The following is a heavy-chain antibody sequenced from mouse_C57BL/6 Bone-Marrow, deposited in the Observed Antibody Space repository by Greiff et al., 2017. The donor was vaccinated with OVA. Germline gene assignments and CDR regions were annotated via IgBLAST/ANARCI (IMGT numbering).Heavy chain of an antibody. CDR2: ISNKANGYTT. Sequence: DVKLQESGGGLVQPGGSLSLSCAASGFTFTDYYMSWVRQPPGKALEWLGFISNKANGYTTEYSASVKGRFTISRDDSQSILYLQMIARTAEDSAPYYCARYIGNYLDWYFDVWGTGTTVTVSS. CDR3: ARYIGNYLDWYFDV. J-gene: IGHJ1*03. V-gene: IGHV7-3*01. D-gene: IGHD2-1*01. CDR1: GFTFTDYY.